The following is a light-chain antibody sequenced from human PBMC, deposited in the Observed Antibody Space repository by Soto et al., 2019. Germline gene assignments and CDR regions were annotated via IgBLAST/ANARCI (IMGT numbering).Light chain of an antibody. V-gene: IGKV1-6*01. CDR2: AAS. CDR3: VQDYSYPLT. J-gene: IGKJ4*01. CDR1: QGIRND. Sequence: AIQMTQSPSSLSASVGDRVTLTCRASQGIRNDLGWYQQKPGKAPKVLIYAASTLQSGVPSRFSGSGFGTDFTLTISSLQPDDFATYYCVQDYSYPLTFGGGTKVEI.